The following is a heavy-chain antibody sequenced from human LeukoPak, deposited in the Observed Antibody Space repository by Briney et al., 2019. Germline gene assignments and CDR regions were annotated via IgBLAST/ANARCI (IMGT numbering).Heavy chain of an antibody. J-gene: IGHJ4*02. CDR1: GDSVSIYY. V-gene: IGHV4-59*08. CDR3: ARGLGLTAVTEYYFDY. D-gene: IGHD4-17*01. CDR2: ISYSGST. Sequence: PSQTLSLTCTVSGDSVSIYYWSWTRQPPGKGLEWIRYISYSGSTDYNPFLKSPVTISVDTSKNQFSLKLSSVTDADTAVYYCARGLGLTAVTEYYFDYWGQGTLVTVSS.